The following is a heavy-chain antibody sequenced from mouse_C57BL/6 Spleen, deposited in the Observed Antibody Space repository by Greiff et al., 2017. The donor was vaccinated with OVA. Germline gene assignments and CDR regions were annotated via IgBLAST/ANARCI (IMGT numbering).Heavy chain of an antibody. CDR1: GYTFTSYW. CDR3: SIPYADGFAY. D-gene: IGHD6-5*01. V-gene: IGHV1-64*01. Sequence: VQLQQPGAELVKPGASVKLSCKASGYTFTSYWMHWVKQRPGQGLEWIGMIHPNSGSTNYNEKFKSKATLTVDKSSSTAYMQLSSLTSEDSAVYYCSIPYADGFAYWGQGTLVTVSA. J-gene: IGHJ3*01. CDR2: IHPNSGST.